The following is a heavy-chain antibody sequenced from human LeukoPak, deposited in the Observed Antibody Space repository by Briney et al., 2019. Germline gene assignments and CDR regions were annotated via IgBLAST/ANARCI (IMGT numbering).Heavy chain of an antibody. V-gene: IGHV3-7*03. J-gene: IGHJ4*02. CDR2: IKQDGREK. Sequence: GALRLSCAASGFTFSNYWMSWVRQAPGKGLEWVANIKQDGREKYYVDSVEGRFTISRDNSKNTLYVQMSSLRVEDTAVYYCAKLRTGTATNFDYWGQGTLVTVSS. CDR1: GFTFSNYW. CDR3: AKLRTGTATNFDY. D-gene: IGHD1-1*01.